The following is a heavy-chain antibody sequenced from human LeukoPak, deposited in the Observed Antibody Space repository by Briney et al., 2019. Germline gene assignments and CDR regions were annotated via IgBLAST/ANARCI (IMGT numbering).Heavy chain of an antibody. Sequence: SVKVSCKASGGTFSSYAISWVRQAPGQGLEWMGRIIPIFGIANYAQKFQGRVTITADKSTSTAYMELSSLRSEDTAVYYCARDFDYGNYGGYFDYWGQGTLVTVSS. J-gene: IGHJ4*02. D-gene: IGHD4-11*01. CDR3: ARDFDYGNYGGYFDY. CDR1: GGTFSSYA. V-gene: IGHV1-69*04. CDR2: IIPIFGIA.